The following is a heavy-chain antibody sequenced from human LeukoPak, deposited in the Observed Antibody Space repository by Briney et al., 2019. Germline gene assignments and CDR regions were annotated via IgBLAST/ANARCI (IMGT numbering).Heavy chain of an antibody. CDR1: GFTFRSYW. J-gene: IGHJ4*02. Sequence: GGSLGLSCAASGFTFRSYWMSWVRQAPGKGLEWVANIKTDGSEKYYVDSVKGRFTISRDNAKNSLYLQMDSLRADDTALYYCARDGAAAGNDFDFWGQGTLVTVSS. CDR2: IKTDGSEK. CDR3: ARDGAAAGNDFDF. V-gene: IGHV3-7*05. D-gene: IGHD6-13*01.